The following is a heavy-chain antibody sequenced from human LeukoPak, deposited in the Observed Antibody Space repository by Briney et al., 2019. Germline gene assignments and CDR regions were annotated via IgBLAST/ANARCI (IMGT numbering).Heavy chain of an antibody. CDR1: GGSISSYY. CDR2: IYYSGST. Sequence: SETLSLTCTVSGGSISSYYWSWIRQPPEKGLEWIGYIYYSGSTNYNPSLKSRVTISVDTSKNQFSLKLSSVTAADTAVYYCARGGSWVDSHYFDYWGQGTLVTVSS. V-gene: IGHV4-59*01. J-gene: IGHJ4*02. CDR3: ARGGSWVDSHYFDY. D-gene: IGHD2-21*01.